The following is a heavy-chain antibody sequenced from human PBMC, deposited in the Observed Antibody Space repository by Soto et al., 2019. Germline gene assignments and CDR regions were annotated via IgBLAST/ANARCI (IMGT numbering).Heavy chain of an antibody. D-gene: IGHD1-1*01. CDR1: GYTFTAHA. J-gene: IGHJ4*02. CDR3: ARNILREPTDY. V-gene: IGHV1-3*04. CDR2: INTGKGDT. Sequence: ASVKVSWKACGYTFTAHAMHWVRQAPGQGLEWMGWINTGKGDTKYSQKFQGRVTITRDTSASTTYMELSSLKSEDTALYYCARNILREPTDYSGQGTLDTVSS.